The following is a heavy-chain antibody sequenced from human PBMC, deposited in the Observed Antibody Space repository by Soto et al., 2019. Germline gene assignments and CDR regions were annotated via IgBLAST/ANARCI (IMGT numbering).Heavy chain of an antibody. V-gene: IGHV1-3*01. J-gene: IGHJ5*02. CDR1: GYTFTSYD. Sequence: ASVKVSCKASGYTFTSYDINWVRQATGQRLEWMGWINAGNGNTKYSQKFQGRVTITRDTSASTAYMELSSLRSEDTAVYYCASDNYDFWSGYYSNWFDPWGQGTLVTVSS. D-gene: IGHD3-3*01. CDR3: ASDNYDFWSGYYSNWFDP. CDR2: INAGNGNT.